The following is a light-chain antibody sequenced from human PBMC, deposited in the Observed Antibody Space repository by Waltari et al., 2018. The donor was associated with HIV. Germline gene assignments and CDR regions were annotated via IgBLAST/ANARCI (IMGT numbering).Light chain of an antibody. J-gene: IGLJ3*02. V-gene: IGLV6-57*03. Sequence: FILTQPHSVSGSPGKTVNISCPRSSGSISSTYVQWFQQRPGSAPINVIYQNNQRASGVADRFSGSIDRSSNSASLTISGLKTEDEADFFCQSYDTSNSHWVFGGGTKLTVL. CDR1: SGSISSTY. CDR2: QNN. CDR3: QSYDTSNSHWV.